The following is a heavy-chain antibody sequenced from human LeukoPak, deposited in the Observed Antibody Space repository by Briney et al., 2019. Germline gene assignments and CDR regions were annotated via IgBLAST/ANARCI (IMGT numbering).Heavy chain of an antibody. V-gene: IGHV3-21*01. CDR2: ISSSSSYI. CDR3: ARADDIVVVPAAILYYYYGMDV. CDR1: GFTFSSYS. J-gene: IGHJ6*02. D-gene: IGHD2-2*02. Sequence: GGSLRLSCAASGFTFSSYSMNWVRQAPGKGLEWVSSISSSSSYIYYADSVKGRFTISRDNAKSSLYLQMNSLRAEDTAVYYCARADDIVVVPAAILYYYYGMDVWGQGTTVTVSS.